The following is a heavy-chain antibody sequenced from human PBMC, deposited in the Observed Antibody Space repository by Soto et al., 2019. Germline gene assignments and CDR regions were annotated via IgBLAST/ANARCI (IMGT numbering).Heavy chain of an antibody. D-gene: IGHD1-1*01. Sequence: ASVKVSCKASGYTFTSYGISWVRQAPGQGLEWMGWISAYNGNTNYAQKLQGRVTMTTDTSTSTAYMELRSLRSDDTAVYYCARDRRAQLEPSPSTWFDPWGQGTLVTVSS. CDR1: GYTFTSYG. J-gene: IGHJ5*02. V-gene: IGHV1-18*01. CDR2: ISAYNGNT. CDR3: ARDRRAQLEPSPSTWFDP.